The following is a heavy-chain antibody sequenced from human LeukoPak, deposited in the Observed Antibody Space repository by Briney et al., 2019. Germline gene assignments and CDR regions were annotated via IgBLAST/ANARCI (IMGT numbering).Heavy chain of an antibody. CDR3: ARADWDTAMIDY. CDR2: IYLDGSRA. D-gene: IGHD5-18*01. V-gene: IGHV3-7*01. J-gene: IGHJ4*02. CDR1: GFTFSNYW. Sequence: PGGSLRLSCAVSGFTFSNYWMSWARQSPGKGLEWVANIYLDGSRAYYVDSVKGRFTISRDNAKNSLFLQMNSLRAEDTAVYYCARADWDTAMIDYWGQGTLVTVSS.